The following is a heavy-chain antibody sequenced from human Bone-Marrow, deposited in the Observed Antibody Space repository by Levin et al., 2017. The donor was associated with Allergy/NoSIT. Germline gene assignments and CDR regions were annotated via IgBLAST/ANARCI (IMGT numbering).Heavy chain of an antibody. CDR3: ARDGAPWYDFWSGYSRDPNWFDP. V-gene: IGHV1-2*06. CDR2: INPNSGAT. Sequence: ASVKVSCKASGYTFTDFYIHWVRQAPGQGLEWMGRINPNSGATTYAQKFRGRVPLTRDPSISTAYMELTGLRSDDTAVYYCARDGAPWYDFWSGYSRDPNWFDPWGQGTLVTVSS. D-gene: IGHD3-3*01. CDR1: GYTFTDFY. J-gene: IGHJ5*02.